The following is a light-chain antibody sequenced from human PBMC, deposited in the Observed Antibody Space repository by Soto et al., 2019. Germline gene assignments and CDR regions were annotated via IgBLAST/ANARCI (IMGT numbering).Light chain of an antibody. Sequence: DIKMTHSPTSLSASVGDRVTITCRASQGIRNFVAWYQQKPGKAPKLLIYAASTLQSGVPSRISGSGSGTDCSLPLNSLQPEDVATYSCQKYSSVPVFGPGTKVEIQ. V-gene: IGKV1-27*01. CDR3: QKYSSVPV. CDR2: AAS. CDR1: QGIRNF. J-gene: IGKJ3*01.